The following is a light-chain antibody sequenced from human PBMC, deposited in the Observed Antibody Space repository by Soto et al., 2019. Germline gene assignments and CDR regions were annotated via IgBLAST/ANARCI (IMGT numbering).Light chain of an antibody. CDR1: QSVTSSH. Sequence: EIVLTQTPGTLSLSPGERATLSCRASQSVTSSHLAWYQQKPGQAPRLLIYGASTRATGIPDRFSGSGSDTEVSLTIRRLEPEDFPIYDCLLYFSPYRYTFGPGTKVQIK. J-gene: IGKJ2*01. CDR2: GAS. V-gene: IGKV3-20*01. CDR3: LLYFSPYRYT.